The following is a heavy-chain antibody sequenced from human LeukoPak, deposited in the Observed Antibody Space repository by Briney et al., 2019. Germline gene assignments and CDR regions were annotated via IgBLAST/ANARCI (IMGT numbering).Heavy chain of an antibody. CDR1: GGSISSHY. V-gene: IGHV4-4*07. CDR3: ARDMADCSSTSCYTYWFDP. D-gene: IGHD2-2*02. CDR2: IYTSGST. J-gene: IGHJ5*02. Sequence: SETLSLTCTVSGGSISSHYWSWIRQPPGKGLEWIGRIYTSGSTNYNPSLKSRVTMSVDTSKNQFSLKLSSVTAADTAVYYCARDMADCSSTSCYTYWFDPWGQGTLVTVSS.